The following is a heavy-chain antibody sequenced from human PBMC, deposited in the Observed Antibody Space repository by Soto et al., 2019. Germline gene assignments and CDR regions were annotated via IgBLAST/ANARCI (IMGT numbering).Heavy chain of an antibody. CDR2: IYYSGST. CDR1: GGSISSSSYY. D-gene: IGHD3-10*01. CDR3: ARVGRGVADY. V-gene: IGHV4-30-4*01. Sequence: QLQLQESGPGLVKPSETLSLTCTVSGGSISSSSYYWSWIRQPPGKGLEWIGYIYYSGSTYYNPSLKSPVYISVDTSKNQFSLKLNSVTAADTAVYYCARVGRGVADYWGQGTLVTVSS. J-gene: IGHJ4*02.